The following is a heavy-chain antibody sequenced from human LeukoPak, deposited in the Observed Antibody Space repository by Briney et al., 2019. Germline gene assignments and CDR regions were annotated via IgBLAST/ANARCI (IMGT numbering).Heavy chain of an antibody. J-gene: IGHJ6*02. D-gene: IGHD2-8*02. CDR3: ARGTPGADYYYGMDV. V-gene: IGHV3-53*01. Sequence: GGSLRLSCAASGFTVSSNYMSWVRQAPGKGLEWVSVIYSDGSTYYADSVKGRFTISRDTSKNTLYLQMNSLRVEDTAVYFRARGTPGADYYYGMDVWGQGTTVTVSS. CDR1: GFTVSSNY. CDR2: IYSDGST.